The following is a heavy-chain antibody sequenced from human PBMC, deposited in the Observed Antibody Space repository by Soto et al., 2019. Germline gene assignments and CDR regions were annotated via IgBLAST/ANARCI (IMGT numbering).Heavy chain of an antibody. Sequence: ASVEGSFKASGYRCTVYWIHVGLQSPLQWLGLMGCINPNSGGTNYAQRFQGRVTMTRDTSISTAYMELSRLRSDDTAVYYCARADAIVLIGSANTGSYYYCMEVWGKGNTVNVSS. J-gene: IGHJ6*04. D-gene: IGHD2-8*01. CDR1: GYRCTVYW. V-gene: IGHV1-2*02. CDR2: INPNSGGT. CDR3: ARADAIVLIGSANTGSYYYCMEV.